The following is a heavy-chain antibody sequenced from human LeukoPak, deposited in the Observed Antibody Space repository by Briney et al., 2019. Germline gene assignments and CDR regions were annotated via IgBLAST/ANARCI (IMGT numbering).Heavy chain of an antibody. CDR3: ARDLSRGGYDDFDY. CDR2: IYSGGST. J-gene: IGHJ4*02. Sequence: PGGSLRLSCAASGFTASSNYMSWVRQAPGKGLEWVSVIYSGGSTYYADSVKGRFTISRDNSKNTLYLQMNSLRAEDTAVYYCARDLSRGGYDDFDYWGQGTLVTVSS. D-gene: IGHD5-12*01. V-gene: IGHV3-66*01. CDR1: GFTASSNY.